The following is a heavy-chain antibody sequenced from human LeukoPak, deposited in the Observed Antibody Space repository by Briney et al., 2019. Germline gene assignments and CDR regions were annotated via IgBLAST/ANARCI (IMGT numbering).Heavy chain of an antibody. D-gene: IGHD2-15*01. V-gene: IGHV3-74*01. CDR2: INTAGSST. Sequence: PGGSLRLSCAASGFTFSTYWMHWVRQAPGKGLAWVSRINTAGSSTYYADSVKGRFTISRDNAKNTLYLQMNSLRAEDTAVYYCARESYCSGGSCYSGRAFDIWGQGTMVTVSS. CDR1: GFTFSTYW. CDR3: ARESYCSGGSCYSGRAFDI. J-gene: IGHJ3*02.